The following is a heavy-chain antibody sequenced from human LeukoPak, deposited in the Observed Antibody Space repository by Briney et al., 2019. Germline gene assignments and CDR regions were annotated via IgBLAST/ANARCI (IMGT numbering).Heavy chain of an antibody. V-gene: IGHV1-46*01. J-gene: IGHJ4*02. Sequence: ASVKVSCKASGYTFTSYYIHWVRQAPGQGLEWMGMINPSGGGTSYAQKFQGRVTMTRDTSTSTFYMELSSLRSEDTAVYYCARKIAAPNKGFDYWGQGTLVTVSS. CDR2: INPSGGGT. CDR3: ARKIAAPNKGFDY. CDR1: GYTFTSYY. D-gene: IGHD6-6*01.